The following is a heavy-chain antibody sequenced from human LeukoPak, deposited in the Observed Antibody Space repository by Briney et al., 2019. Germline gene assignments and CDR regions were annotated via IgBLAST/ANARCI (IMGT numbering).Heavy chain of an antibody. J-gene: IGHJ4*02. CDR2: IYHSGST. CDR3: ARRMIPNYYGSGSRFDY. V-gene: IGHV4-34*01. D-gene: IGHD3-10*01. Sequence: SETLSLTCAVYGGSFSGYYWSWIRQPPGKGLEWIGSIYHSGSTYYNPSLKSRVTISVDTSKNQFSLKLSSVTAADTAVYYCARRMIPNYYGSGSRFDYWGQGTLVTVSS. CDR1: GGSFSGYY.